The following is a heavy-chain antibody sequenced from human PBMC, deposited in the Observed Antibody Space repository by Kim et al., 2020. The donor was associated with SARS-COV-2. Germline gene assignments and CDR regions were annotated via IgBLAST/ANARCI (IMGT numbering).Heavy chain of an antibody. CDR1: GYTFITNG. D-gene: IGHD3-22*01. CDR3: ARDSEDCSGNYCHRYYHGMDV. V-gene: IGHV1-18*01. J-gene: IGHJ6*02. Sequence: ASVKVSCTASGYTFITNGISWVRQLPGQGLEWMGWISPYSSAAIYADKFQDRLTMTTHTPTSTVYMDLRSLSSDDTAVYYCARDSEDCSGNYCHRYYHGMDVWGQGTTVTVSS. CDR2: ISPYSSAA.